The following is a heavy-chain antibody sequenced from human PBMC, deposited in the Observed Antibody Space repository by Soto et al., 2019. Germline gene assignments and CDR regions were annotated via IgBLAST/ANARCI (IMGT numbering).Heavy chain of an antibody. D-gene: IGHD3-10*01. Sequence: SETLSLTCTVSGGSISGYYWSWIRQPAGKGLEWIGRLYTMGSTNYNPSLQSRVTMSVDTSKNEFSLKVSSVTAADTAVYFCERVRDHGLGTNRHYYGMDVWGQGTTDTVSS. CDR2: LYTMGST. CDR1: GGSISGYY. J-gene: IGHJ6*02. CDR3: ERVRDHGLGTNRHYYGMDV. V-gene: IGHV4-4*07.